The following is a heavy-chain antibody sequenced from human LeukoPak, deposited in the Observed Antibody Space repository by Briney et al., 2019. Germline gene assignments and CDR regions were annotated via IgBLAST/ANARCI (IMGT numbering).Heavy chain of an antibody. D-gene: IGHD4-17*01. CDR1: GGSISSYY. CDR2: IYYSGST. Sequence: SETLSLTCTVSGGSISSYYWSWIRQPPGKGLEWIGYIYYSGSTYYNPSLKSRVTISVDTSKNQFSLKLSSVTAADTAVYYCARDPEAYGDSSWGVDPWGQGTLVTVSS. J-gene: IGHJ5*02. CDR3: ARDPEAYGDSSWGVDP. V-gene: IGHV4-30-4*01.